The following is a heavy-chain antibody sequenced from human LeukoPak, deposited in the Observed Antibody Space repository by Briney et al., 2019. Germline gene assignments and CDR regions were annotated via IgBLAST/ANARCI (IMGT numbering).Heavy chain of an antibody. Sequence: SETLSLTCTVSGGSISSYYWSWIRQPPGKGLEWIGYIYYSGSTNYNPSLKSRVTISVDTSKNQFSLKLSSVTAADTAVYYCARLWQQPPGYYCYYGMDVWGQGTTVTVSS. CDR1: GGSISSYY. J-gene: IGHJ6*02. CDR3: ARLWQQPPGYYCYYGMDV. V-gene: IGHV4-59*08. CDR2: IYYSGST. D-gene: IGHD6-13*01.